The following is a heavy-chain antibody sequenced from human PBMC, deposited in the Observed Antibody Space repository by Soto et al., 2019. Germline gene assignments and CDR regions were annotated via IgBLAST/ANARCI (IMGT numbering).Heavy chain of an antibody. CDR2: IYHSGST. D-gene: IGHD3-22*01. V-gene: IGHV4-4*02. CDR3: ATLGDSSGYSLDY. J-gene: IGHJ4*02. CDR1: GGSISGSNW. Sequence: PSETLSLTCAVSGGSISGSNWWSWVRQPPGKGLEWIGEIYHSGSTNYNPSLKSRVTISVGKSKNQFSLKLSSVTAADTAVYYCATLGDSSGYSLDYWGQGTLVTVSS.